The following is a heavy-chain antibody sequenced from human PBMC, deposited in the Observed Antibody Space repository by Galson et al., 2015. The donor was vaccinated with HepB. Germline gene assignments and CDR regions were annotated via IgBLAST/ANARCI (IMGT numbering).Heavy chain of an antibody. D-gene: IGHD7-27*01. J-gene: IGHJ4*02. Sequence: SLRLSCAASGFTFSSYAMHWVRQAPGKGLEWVAVISYDGSNKYYADSVKGRFTISRDNSKNTLYLQMNSLRAEDTAVYYCARTQNWGPAIFDYWGQGTLVTVSS. V-gene: IGHV3-30-3*01. CDR3: ARTQNWGPAIFDY. CDR2: ISYDGSNK. CDR1: GFTFSSYA.